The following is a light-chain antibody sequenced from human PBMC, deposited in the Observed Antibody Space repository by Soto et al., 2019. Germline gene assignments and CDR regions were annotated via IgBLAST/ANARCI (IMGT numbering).Light chain of an antibody. J-gene: IGKJ5*01. CDR1: QSVTRN. CDR2: AAS. V-gene: IGKV3-15*01. Sequence: EIVMTQSPATLSVSPGERATLSCRASQSVTRNLAWYQQKPGQAPRLLIYAASTRATGVPDRFSGRRSGTEFKLTISSMQSEDFAVYYCQQYTYWPPITFGRGPRLEIK. CDR3: QQYTYWPPIT.